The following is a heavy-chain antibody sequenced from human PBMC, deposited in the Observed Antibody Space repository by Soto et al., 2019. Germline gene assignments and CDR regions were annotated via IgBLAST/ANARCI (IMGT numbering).Heavy chain of an antibody. V-gene: IGHV3-30-3*01. D-gene: IGHD1-26*01. CDR2: ISYDGTNK. J-gene: IGHJ5*02. CDR1: GFSFSISP. Sequence: SGGSLRLSCAASGFSFSISPMHWVRQAPGKGPEWVALISYDGTNKFYADSVKGRFTISRDNSKSTLYLQVDSLRPEDAAVYYCAWERATSANHHSTFNCFDTWGQGTLVTVSS. CDR3: AWERATSANHHSTFNCFDT.